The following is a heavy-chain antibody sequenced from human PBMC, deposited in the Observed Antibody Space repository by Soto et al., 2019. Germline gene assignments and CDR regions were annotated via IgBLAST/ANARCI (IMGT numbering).Heavy chain of an antibody. D-gene: IGHD6-19*01. Sequence: QVQLVQSGAEVKKPGSSVKVSCKASGGTFSSYAISWVRQAPGQWLEWMGGIIPIFGTANYAQKFQGRVTITADESTSTAYMELSSLRSEDTAVYYCASTSGSGWTYYYYGMDVWGQGTTVTVSS. J-gene: IGHJ6*02. CDR1: GGTFSSYA. CDR3: ASTSGSGWTYYYYGMDV. CDR2: IIPIFGTA. V-gene: IGHV1-69*01.